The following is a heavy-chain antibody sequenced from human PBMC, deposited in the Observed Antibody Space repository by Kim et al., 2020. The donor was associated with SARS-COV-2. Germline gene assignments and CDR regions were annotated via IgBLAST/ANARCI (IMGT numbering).Heavy chain of an antibody. D-gene: IGHD3-22*01. J-gene: IGHJ3*01. CDR3: ARGDYFDSSGPFVDAFDL. V-gene: IGHV3-7*01. CDR2: IQPDGSQK. CDR1: GFVFSRYW. Sequence: GGSLRLSCVASGFVFSRYWMSWVRQAPGKGLEWVANIQPDGSQKYYVDSLKGRFTISRDNAKNSLFLQVNSVGVEDTAVYYCARGDYFDSSGPFVDAFDLWGQGIMVTVSS.